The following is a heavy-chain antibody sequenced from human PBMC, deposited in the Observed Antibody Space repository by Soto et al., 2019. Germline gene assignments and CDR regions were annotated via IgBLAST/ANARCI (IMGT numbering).Heavy chain of an antibody. Sequence: SETLSLTCTVSGGSIRTYYWNWLRQPPGKGLEWIGFVYYTGTTNYNPSLKSRVTISLDTSKNQFSLNLTSVTAADTAVFSCASPPPYDGPVWFQHGGQGTLVTVSS. CDR1: GGSIRTYY. J-gene: IGHJ1*01. D-gene: IGHD3-16*01. CDR3: ASPPPYDGPVWFQH. CDR2: VYYTGTT. V-gene: IGHV4-59*01.